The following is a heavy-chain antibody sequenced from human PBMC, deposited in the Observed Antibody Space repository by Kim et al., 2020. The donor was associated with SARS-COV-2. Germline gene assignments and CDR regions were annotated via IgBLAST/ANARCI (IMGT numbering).Heavy chain of an antibody. CDR2: MYDSGGS. Sequence: SETLSLTCTVSGVSISTFYWSWIRQPPGKGLEWIGNMYDSGGSIYNPSLKSRLTISVDTSKNHFSLKLNSVTPADTAVYYCARREQWPSGYFDFWGHGTLGTVSS. V-gene: IGHV4-59*08. CDR3: ARREQWPSGYFDF. CDR1: GVSISTFY. D-gene: IGHD6-19*01. J-gene: IGHJ4*01.